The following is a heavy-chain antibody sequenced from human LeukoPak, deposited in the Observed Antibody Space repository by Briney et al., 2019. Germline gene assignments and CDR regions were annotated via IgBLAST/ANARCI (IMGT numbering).Heavy chain of an antibody. Sequence: PSETLSLTCTVSGDSISNYYWSWIRQPPGKGLEWIGEINHSGSTNYNPSLKSRVTISVDTSKNQFSLKLSSVTAADTAVYYCARARPRYDSSGYYYLYYYYYGMDVWGQGTTVTVSS. V-gene: IGHV4-34*01. CDR3: ARARPRYDSSGYYYLYYYYYGMDV. J-gene: IGHJ6*02. D-gene: IGHD3-22*01. CDR2: INHSGST. CDR1: GDSISNYY.